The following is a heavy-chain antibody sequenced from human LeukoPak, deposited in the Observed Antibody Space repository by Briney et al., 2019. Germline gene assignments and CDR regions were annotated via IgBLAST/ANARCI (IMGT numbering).Heavy chain of an antibody. V-gene: IGHV1-18*01. Sequence: ASVNVSCTASGYIFSNYGISWARQAPGQGLEWMGWISDHNGNPNYAHTFEGRVTMNTETSTSTAYMKLTSLTSDAPAFYYLPRESVLGAQYTDHWGQGTLVTVSS. CDR2: ISDHNGNP. D-gene: IGHD3-16*01. J-gene: IGHJ4*02. CDR1: GYIFSNYG. CDR3: PRESVLGAQYTDH.